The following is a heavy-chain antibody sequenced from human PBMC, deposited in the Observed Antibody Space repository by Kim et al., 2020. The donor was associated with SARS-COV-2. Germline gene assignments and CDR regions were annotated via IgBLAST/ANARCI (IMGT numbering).Heavy chain of an antibody. D-gene: IGHD6-19*01. Sequence: GGSLRLSCAVSGFTFSSYAMSWVRQAPGKGLQWVSAISSSGGSTYYADSVKGRFTISRDNSKNTLYLQMNSLRAEDTAVYYCAKAQWAVAGNFDYWGQGTLVTVSS. V-gene: IGHV3-23*01. CDR2: ISSSGGST. CDR3: AKAQWAVAGNFDY. J-gene: IGHJ4*02. CDR1: GFTFSSYA.